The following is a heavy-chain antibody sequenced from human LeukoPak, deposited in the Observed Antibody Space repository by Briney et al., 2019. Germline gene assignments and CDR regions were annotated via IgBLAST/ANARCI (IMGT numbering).Heavy chain of an antibody. CDR2: VTASGSAI. CDR1: GFTLSSCE. V-gene: IGHV3-48*03. J-gene: IGHJ6*02. Sequence: GGSLRLSCAAFGFTLSSCEMTWVRQAPGKGLEWVGRVTASGSAIYNADSVKGRFTISRDNAENSVYLQMHSLRAEDTAAYYCARRLPYYGMDVWGQGTTVTVSS. CDR3: ARRLPYYGMDV.